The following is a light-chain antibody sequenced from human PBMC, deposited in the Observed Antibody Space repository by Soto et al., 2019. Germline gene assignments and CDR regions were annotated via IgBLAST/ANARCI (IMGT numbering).Light chain of an antibody. CDR2: DAS. Sequence: DIVMTQSPDSLAESLGGRATITCKSSQSVSSYLAWYQQKPGQAPRLLIYDASNRATGIPARFSGSGSGTDFTLTISSLEPEDFAVYYCQQRETFGQGTKVEIK. V-gene: IGKV3-11*01. J-gene: IGKJ1*01. CDR1: QSVSSY. CDR3: QQRET.